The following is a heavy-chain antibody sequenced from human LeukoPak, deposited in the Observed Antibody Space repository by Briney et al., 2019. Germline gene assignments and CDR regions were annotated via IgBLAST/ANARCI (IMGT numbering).Heavy chain of an antibody. CDR1: GFTFSSYA. D-gene: IGHD3-22*01. V-gene: IGHV3-30*04. Sequence: HPGRSLRLSCAASGFTFSSYAMHWVRQAPGKGLEWVAVISYDGSNKYYADSVKGRFTISRDNSKNTLYLQMNSLRAEDTVVYYCARDFVYDSSGYYPPGGNYYYYGMDVWAKGPRSPSP. CDR2: ISYDGSNK. CDR3: ARDFVYDSSGYYPPGGNYYYYGMDV. J-gene: IGHJ6*02.